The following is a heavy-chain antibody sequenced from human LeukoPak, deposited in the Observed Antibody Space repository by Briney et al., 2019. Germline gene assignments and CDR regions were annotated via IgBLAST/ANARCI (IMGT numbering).Heavy chain of an antibody. CDR3: ATIKRGSIFGYFDF. Sequence: SETLSLTCTVSGVSISSHYWGWIRQPPGKGLEWIGYVRDSENTKDNPSLNSRITLSADTSMNQLSLRLSSVTAADTAVYYCATIKRGSIFGYFDFWGRGILVTVSS. J-gene: IGHJ4*02. CDR1: GVSISSHY. CDR2: VRDSENT. D-gene: IGHD5-18*01. V-gene: IGHV4-59*11.